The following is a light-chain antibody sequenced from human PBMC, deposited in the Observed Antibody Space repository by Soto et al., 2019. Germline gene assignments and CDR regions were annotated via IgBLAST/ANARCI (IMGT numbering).Light chain of an antibody. Sequence: DIQMTQCPSTLSASIGDRVTITCRTSQSVDSWLAWYQQKPGKAPKLLIYKASSLQTGVPSRFSGSGSGTEFTLTISSLQPDDFATYYCQHYNDYSRMFGQGTKVEIK. J-gene: IGKJ1*01. CDR2: KAS. CDR1: QSVDSW. V-gene: IGKV1-5*03. CDR3: QHYNDYSRM.